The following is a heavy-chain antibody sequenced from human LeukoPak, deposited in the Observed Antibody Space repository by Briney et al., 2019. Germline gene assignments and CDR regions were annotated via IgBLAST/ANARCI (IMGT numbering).Heavy chain of an antibody. CDR2: ISYDGSNK. J-gene: IGHJ4*02. V-gene: IGHV3-30*18. D-gene: IGHD3-22*01. CDR3: AKDYGNYYDSSGFGPFDY. CDR1: GFTFSSYG. Sequence: GGSLRLSCAASGFTFSSYGMHWVRQAPGKGLEWVAVISYDGSNKYYADSVKGRFAISRDNSKNTLYLQMNSLRAEDTAVYYCAKDYGNYYDSSGFGPFDYWGQGTLVTVSS.